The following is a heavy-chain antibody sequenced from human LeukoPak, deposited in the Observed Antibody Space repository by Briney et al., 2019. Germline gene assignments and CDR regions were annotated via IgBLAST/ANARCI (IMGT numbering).Heavy chain of an antibody. J-gene: IGHJ4*02. CDR1: GGSSSSYY. Sequence: SQTLSLTRTVSGGSSSSYYWSWIRQPAGKGLEWIGYIYYSGSTYYNPSLKSRVTISIDTSKTQFSLKLTSVTAADTAVYYCARLGPGGHGEFDYWGQGTLVTVSS. V-gene: IGHV4-59*01. CDR2: IYYSGST. CDR3: ARLGPGGHGEFDY. D-gene: IGHD5-12*01.